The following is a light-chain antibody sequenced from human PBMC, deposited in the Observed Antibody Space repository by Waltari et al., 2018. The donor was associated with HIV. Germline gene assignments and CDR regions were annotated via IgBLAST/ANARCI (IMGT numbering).Light chain of an antibody. CDR2: EVT. CDR3: SSYTSSSTLGV. CDR1: SSDFGAYNY. J-gene: IGLJ2*01. V-gene: IGLV2-14*01. Sequence: QSALTQPASVSGSPGQSITISCTGTSSDFGAYNYVSWYQQNPGKAPKLMIYEVTNRPSGVSDRFSGSKSGNTASLTISGLQAEDEADYYCSSYTSSSTLGVFGGGTKLTVL.